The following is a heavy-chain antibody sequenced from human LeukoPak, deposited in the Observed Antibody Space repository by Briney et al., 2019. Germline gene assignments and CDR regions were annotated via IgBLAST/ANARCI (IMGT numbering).Heavy chain of an antibody. D-gene: IGHD3-22*01. CDR3: ARARGKNNSGYYVSGYFDY. J-gene: IGHJ4*02. Sequence: PSETLSLTCTVSGDSISSSSYYWGWIRQPPGKGLEWIGSIYYSGSTYYNPSLKSRVTISVDTSKKQLSLKVNSVTAADTAVYYCARARGKNNSGYYVSGYFDYWGQGTLVIVSS. CDR2: IYYSGST. CDR1: GDSISSSSYY. V-gene: IGHV4-39*01.